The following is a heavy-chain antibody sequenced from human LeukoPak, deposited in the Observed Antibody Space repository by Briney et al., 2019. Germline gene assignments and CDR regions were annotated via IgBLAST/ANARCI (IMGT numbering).Heavy chain of an antibody. CDR3: ARDRDILTGFYYYGMDV. D-gene: IGHD3-9*01. CDR2: ISYDGSNK. Sequence: GGSLRLSRAASGFTFSSYGMHWVRQAPGKGLEWVALISYDGSNKYYTDSVKGRFTISRDNSKNTLYLQINSLRAEDTAVYFCARDRDILTGFYYYGMDVWGQGTTVTVSS. V-gene: IGHV3-30*03. CDR1: GFTFSSYG. J-gene: IGHJ6*02.